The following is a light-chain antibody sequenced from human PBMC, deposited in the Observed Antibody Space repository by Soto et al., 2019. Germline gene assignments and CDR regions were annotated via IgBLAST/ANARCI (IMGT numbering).Light chain of an antibody. J-gene: IGKJ5*01. CDR3: QQYNKWPLIT. Sequence: EIVLTECPGTLSLSPGERATLSCRASQIVSSNLACYQQKPVQAPRLLIYCASTRATGIPAGFSGSGSGTEFTLTISGLQSEDFAIYYCQQYNKWPLITFGQGTRLEIK. CDR1: QIVSSN. V-gene: IGKV3-15*01. CDR2: CAS.